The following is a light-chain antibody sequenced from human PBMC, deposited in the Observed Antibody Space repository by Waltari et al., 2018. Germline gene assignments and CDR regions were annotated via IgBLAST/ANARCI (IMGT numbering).Light chain of an antibody. Sequence: DIVLTQSPGTLSLSPGERASLSSRASQSITNNYLAWYQQIPGQAPRVLIYQASTRANGIPDRFSGSGSGTDFTLTISRLEPEDFAVYYCQKYGSTPRPFGGGTKVEIK. V-gene: IGKV3-20*01. CDR2: QAS. CDR1: QSITNNY. CDR3: QKYGSTPRP. J-gene: IGKJ4*01.